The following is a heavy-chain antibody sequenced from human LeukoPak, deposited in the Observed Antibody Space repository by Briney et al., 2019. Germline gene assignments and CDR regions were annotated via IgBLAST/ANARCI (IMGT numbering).Heavy chain of an antibody. CDR3: APIGGWGTYPLDY. Sequence: GGSLRLSCAASGFTFSSYAMSWVRQAPGKGLEWVSSISVDGGRTTYADSVQGRFTISRDNSKNTVYLQMNSLRVDDTAVYYCAPIGGWGTYPLDYWGQGPLVTVSS. D-gene: IGHD3-16*01. J-gene: IGHJ4*02. V-gene: IGHV3-23*01. CDR1: GFTFSSYA. CDR2: ISVDGGRT.